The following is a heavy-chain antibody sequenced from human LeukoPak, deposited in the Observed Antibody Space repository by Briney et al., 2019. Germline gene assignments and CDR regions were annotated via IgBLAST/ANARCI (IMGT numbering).Heavy chain of an antibody. CDR3: ARGPIFTIFGVVILPDAFDI. V-gene: IGHV4-34*01. J-gene: IGHJ3*02. CDR1: GGSFSGYY. CDR2: INHSGST. D-gene: IGHD3-3*01. Sequence: SETLSLTCAVYGGSFSGYYWSWIRQPPGKGLEWIGEINHSGSTNYNPSLKSRVTISVDTSKNQFSLKLSSVTAADTAVYYCARGPIFTIFGVVILPDAFDIWGQGTMVTVSS.